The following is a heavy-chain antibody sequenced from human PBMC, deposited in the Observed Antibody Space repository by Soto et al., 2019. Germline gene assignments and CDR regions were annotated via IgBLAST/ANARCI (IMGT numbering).Heavy chain of an antibody. CDR3: VRSRGSQPPAGWVHP. V-gene: IGHV3-9*01. CDR1: GFNFDDHA. Sequence: EVQLVESGGGLAQPGWSRRLSCAASGFNFDDHAMHWVRQTPGKGLEWVSGISWNSVTINYADSIKGRFTISRDNAKRTLYPPMNNLGPADTAMYFCVRSRGSQPPAGWVHPWGQGTLVTVS. J-gene: IGHJ5*02. CDR2: ISWNSVTI. D-gene: IGHD1-26*01.